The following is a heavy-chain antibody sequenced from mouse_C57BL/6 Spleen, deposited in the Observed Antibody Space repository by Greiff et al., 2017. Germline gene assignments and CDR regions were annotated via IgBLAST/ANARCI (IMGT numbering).Heavy chain of an antibody. V-gene: IGHV1-7*01. D-gene: IGHD2-3*01. CDR1: GYTFTSYW. CDR2: INPSSGYT. J-gene: IGHJ4*01. Sequence: QVQLQQSGAELAKPGASVKLSCKASGYTFTSYWMHWVKQRPGQGLEWIGYINPSSGYTKYNQKFKDKATLTVDKSSSTAYMQLSSLTYEDSAVYYSAALDGYYGYDAMDYWGQGTSVTVSS. CDR3: AALDGYYGYDAMDY.